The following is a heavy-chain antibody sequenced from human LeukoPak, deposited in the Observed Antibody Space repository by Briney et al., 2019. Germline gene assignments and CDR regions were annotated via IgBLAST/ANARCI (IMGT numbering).Heavy chain of an antibody. CDR1: GASISSYY. D-gene: IGHD6-13*01. CDR3: ATVPRGYSSSWHLFDY. V-gene: IGHV4-39*01. J-gene: IGHJ4*02. CDR2: IYYSGST. Sequence: SETLSLTCTVSGASISSYYWGWIRQPPGKGLEWIGSIYYSGSTYYNPSLKSRVTISVDTSKNQFSLKLSSVTAADTAVYYCATVPRGYSSSWHLFDYWGQGTLVTVSS.